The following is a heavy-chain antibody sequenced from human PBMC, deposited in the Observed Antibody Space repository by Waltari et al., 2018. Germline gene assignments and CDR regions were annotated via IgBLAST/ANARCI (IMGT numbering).Heavy chain of an antibody. J-gene: IGHJ6*02. CDR1: GYTFTSYA. V-gene: IGHV1-3*01. D-gene: IGHD3-10*01. CDR2: INAGNGNT. CDR3: ASAPVAEFGSYYYGMDV. Sequence: QVQLVQSGAEVKKPGGSGKVSCKASGYTFTSYAMHWVRQAPAQRLGWMGWINAGNGNTKYSKKFQGRVTITSNTSASTAYMELGSLRSEDTAVYYCASAPVAEFGSYYYGMDVWGQGTTVTVSS.